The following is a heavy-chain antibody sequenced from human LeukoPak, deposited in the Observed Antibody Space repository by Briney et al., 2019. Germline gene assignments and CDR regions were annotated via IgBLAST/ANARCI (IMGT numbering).Heavy chain of an antibody. CDR3: VLSRGLNSKPDY. CDR2: IYSGGET. J-gene: IGHJ4*02. D-gene: IGHD2/OR15-2a*01. CDR1: GDSISSSHYY. Sequence: SETLSLTCTVSGDSISSSHYYWGWIRQSPGKGLEWIGSIYSGGETHYNPSLNSRVTIFLDTSKNRFSLNLISVTATDTAVYYCVLSRGLNSKPDYWGQGILVTVSS. V-gene: IGHV4-39*01.